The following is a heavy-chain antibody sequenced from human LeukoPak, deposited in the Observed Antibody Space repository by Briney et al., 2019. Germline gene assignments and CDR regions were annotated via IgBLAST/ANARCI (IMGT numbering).Heavy chain of an antibody. CDR1: GYPFTKFY. J-gene: IGHJ5*02. CDR3: ARDNSDTVKGECSGACYWWFDP. CDR2: MSPNGDST. D-gene: IGHD6-19*01. V-gene: IGHV1-46*01. Sequence: ASVKVSCKASGYPFTKFYMHLVRQAPGHGLEWMGLMSPNGDSTLYSQKFQGRVTMTRDTSTSTDYMELSSLRSEDTAVYYCARDNSDTVKGECSGACYWWFDPWGQGTLVTVSS.